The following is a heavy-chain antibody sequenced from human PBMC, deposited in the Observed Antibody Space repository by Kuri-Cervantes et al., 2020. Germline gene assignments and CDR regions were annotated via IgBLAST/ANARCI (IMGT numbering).Heavy chain of an antibody. V-gene: IGHV1-8*02. D-gene: IGHD3-16*01. J-gene: IGHJ6*03. CDR3: ARGRVRPIRGSNYYYYMDV. CDR2: INPNSGNT. CDR1: GYTFTGYY. Sequence: ASVKVSCKASGYTFTGYYMHWVRQAPGQGLEWMGWINPNSGNTGYAQKFQGRVTMTRNTSISTAYMELSSLRSGDTAVYYCARGRVRPIRGSNYYYYMDVWGKGTTVTVSS.